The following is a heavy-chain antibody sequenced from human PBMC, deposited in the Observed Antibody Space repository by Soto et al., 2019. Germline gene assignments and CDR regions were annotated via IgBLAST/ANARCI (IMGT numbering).Heavy chain of an antibody. J-gene: IGHJ4*02. D-gene: IGHD6-19*01. CDR3: TTEPEAVAYYFDY. CDR1: GFTFSNAW. V-gene: IGHV3-15*01. Sequence: GGSLRLSCAASGFTFSNAWMSWVRQAPGKGLEWVGRIKSQTDGGTTDYAAPVKGRFTISTDDSKNTLYLQMNSLKTEDTAVYYCTTEPEAVAYYFDYWGQGTLVTVSS. CDR2: IKSQTDGGTT.